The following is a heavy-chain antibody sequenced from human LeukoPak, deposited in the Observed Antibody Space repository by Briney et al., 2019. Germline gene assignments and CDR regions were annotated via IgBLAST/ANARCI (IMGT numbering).Heavy chain of an antibody. CDR2: TAHDESQK. V-gene: IGHV3-30*18. Sequence: GGSLRLSCAASGFSFNTFVMHWARQAPGKGLEWVAITAHDESQKYYADSVNGRFTIFRDNSKNTLFLQMNSLRPDDTAIYYCAKDFGDYSGWILDHWGQGTLVTVST. CDR1: GFSFNTFV. CDR3: AKDFGDYSGWILDH. D-gene: IGHD6-19*01. J-gene: IGHJ4*02.